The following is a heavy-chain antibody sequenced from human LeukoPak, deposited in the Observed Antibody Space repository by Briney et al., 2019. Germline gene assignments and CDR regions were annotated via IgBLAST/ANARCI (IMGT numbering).Heavy chain of an antibody. Sequence: PSETLSLTCAVYGGSFSGYYWSWIRQPPGKGLEWIGSIYYSGTTYYNPSLKGRVTISVDMSKNQFSLKLSSVSAADTALYYCATFIEYTSSDAFDIWGQGTMVTVSS. J-gene: IGHJ3*02. CDR1: GGSFSGYY. CDR2: IYYSGTT. V-gene: IGHV4-34*01. CDR3: ATFIEYTSSDAFDI. D-gene: IGHD6-6*01.